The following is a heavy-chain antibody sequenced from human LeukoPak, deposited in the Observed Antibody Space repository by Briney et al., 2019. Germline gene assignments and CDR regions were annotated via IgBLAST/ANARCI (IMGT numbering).Heavy chain of an antibody. Sequence: KPGGSLRLSCAASGFTFSNAWMSWVRQAPGKGLEWVGRIKSKTDGGTTDYAAPVKGRFTISRDDSKNTLYLQMNSLKTEDTAVYYCTIDVAYSSSWYNFDYWGQGTLVTVSS. CDR2: IKSKTDGGTT. CDR1: GFTFSNAW. J-gene: IGHJ4*02. D-gene: IGHD6-13*01. CDR3: TIDVAYSSSWYNFDY. V-gene: IGHV3-15*01.